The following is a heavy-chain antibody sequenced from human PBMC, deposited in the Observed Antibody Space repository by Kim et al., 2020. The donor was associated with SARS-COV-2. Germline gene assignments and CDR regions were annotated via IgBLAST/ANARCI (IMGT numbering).Heavy chain of an antibody. CDR3: ARDDILTGYTIDY. CDR1: GFTFYDYG. CDR2: IWHDGSNK. V-gene: IGHV3-33*01. D-gene: IGHD3-9*01. J-gene: IGHJ4*02. Sequence: GGSLRLSCITSGFTFYDYGLHWVRQVPGKGLDWVAVIWHDGSNKFYADSVKGRFIISRDDAKNTLYLQMSSLRAEDTAIYYCARDDILTGYTIDYWGQGT.